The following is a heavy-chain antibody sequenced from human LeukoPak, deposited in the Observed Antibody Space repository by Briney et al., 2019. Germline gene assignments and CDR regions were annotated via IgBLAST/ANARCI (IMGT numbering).Heavy chain of an antibody. J-gene: IGHJ5*02. CDR3: ARDRLGDTAMGLT. CDR2: IYYSGST. Sequence: SETLSLTCTVSGGSISSYYWSWIRQPPGKGLEWIGYIYYSGSTNYNPSLKSRVTISVDTSKNQFSLKLSSVTAADTAVYYCARDRLGDTAMGLTWGQGTLVTVSS. V-gene: IGHV4-59*12. D-gene: IGHD5-18*01. CDR1: GGSISSYY.